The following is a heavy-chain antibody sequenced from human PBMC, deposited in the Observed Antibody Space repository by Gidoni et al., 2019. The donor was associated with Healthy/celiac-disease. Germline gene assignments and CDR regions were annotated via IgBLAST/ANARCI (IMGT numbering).Heavy chain of an antibody. CDR1: GGSISSGSSY. CDR2: IYTSGST. CDR3: ARGGPVLYYYDSSGEYFDY. Sequence: QVQLQESGPGLVKPSQTLSLTCTVSGGSISSGSSYWSWIRQPAGKGLEWIGRIYTSGSTNYNPALKSRVTISVDTSKNQFSLKLSSVTAADTAVYYCARGGPVLYYYDSSGEYFDYWGQGTLVTVSS. D-gene: IGHD3-22*01. J-gene: IGHJ4*02. V-gene: IGHV4-61*02.